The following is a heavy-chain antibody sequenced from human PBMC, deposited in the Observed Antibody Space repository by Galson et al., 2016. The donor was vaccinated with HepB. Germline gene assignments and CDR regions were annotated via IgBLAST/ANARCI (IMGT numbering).Heavy chain of an antibody. CDR2: IDPSGE. J-gene: IGHJ5*02. Sequence: SVKVSCKASGDTSTPFSVHWVRQVPGQGLVWMGIIDPSGEKTKGDARVTLTRDTYTNTIYMEMTNLRPEDTAISYCWCDLSGYGQRIGLDTWGQGTLVTVSA. CDR3: WCDLSGYGQRIGLDT. CDR1: GDTSTPFS. V-gene: IGHV1-46*04. D-gene: IGHD3-3*01.